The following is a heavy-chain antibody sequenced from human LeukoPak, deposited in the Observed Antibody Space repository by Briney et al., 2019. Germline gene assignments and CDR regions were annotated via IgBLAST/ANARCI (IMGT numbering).Heavy chain of an antibody. D-gene: IGHD3-10*01. CDR1: GFSYI. J-gene: IGHJ4*02. CDR2: ISAYHGNT. V-gene: IGHV1-18*01. Sequence: ASVKVSCKASGFSYIISWVRQAPGPGLEWMGWISAYHGNTNYAQKLQGRVTMTTDTSTSTAYMELRSLRSDDTAVYYCARDGSGTWNDYWGQGTLVTVSS. CDR3: ARDGSGTWNDY.